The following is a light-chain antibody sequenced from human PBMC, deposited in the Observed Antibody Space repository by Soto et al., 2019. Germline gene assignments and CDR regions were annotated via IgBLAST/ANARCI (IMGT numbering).Light chain of an antibody. CDR1: QSVFSW. Sequence: DIQMTQSPSTLSASVGDRVTITCRASQSVFSWLAWYQQKPGKAPKLLIYKASSLDSGVPSRFSGSGSGRAFTLTISSLQPDDFATYYCQQYSDYYTFGQGTKLEIK. V-gene: IGKV1-5*03. J-gene: IGKJ2*01. CDR3: QQYSDYYT. CDR2: KAS.